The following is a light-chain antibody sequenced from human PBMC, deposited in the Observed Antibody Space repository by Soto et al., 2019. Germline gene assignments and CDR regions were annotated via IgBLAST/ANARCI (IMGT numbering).Light chain of an antibody. V-gene: IGKV1-5*01. CDR3: QQYSSYWT. CDR1: QTIDSW. CDR2: DAT. J-gene: IGKJ1*01. Sequence: DIHMTQSPSTLSASVGYRFTITCRASQTIDSWLAWYQQKPGKAPKLLIHDATSLESGVPSRLSGSGSGTEFTLTISSLQPDDFATYYCQQYSSYWTFAQGTKVDIK.